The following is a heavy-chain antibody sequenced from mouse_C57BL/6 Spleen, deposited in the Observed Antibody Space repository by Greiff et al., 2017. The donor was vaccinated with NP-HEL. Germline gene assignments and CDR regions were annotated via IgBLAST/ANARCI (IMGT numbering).Heavy chain of an antibody. V-gene: IGHV1-64*01. CDR3: AKDYGSNYRGYFDV. J-gene: IGHJ1*03. CDR2: IHPNSGST. Sequence: QVQLQQPGAELVKPGASVKLSCKASGYTFTSYWMHWVKQRPGQGLEWIGMIHPNSGSTNYNEKFKSKATLTVDKSSSTAYMQLSSLTSEDSAVYYCAKDYGSNYRGYFDVWGTGTTVTVSS. D-gene: IGHD1-1*01. CDR1: GYTFTSYW.